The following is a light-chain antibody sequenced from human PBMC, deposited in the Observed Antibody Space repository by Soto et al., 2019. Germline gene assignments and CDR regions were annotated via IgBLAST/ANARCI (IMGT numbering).Light chain of an antibody. V-gene: IGKV1-5*01. CDR1: QSISRW. CDR2: DAS. CDR3: QQFAISTT. Sequence: DIQMTQSPSTLSASVGDRVTITCRASQSISRWLAWYQRKPGKAPKVLIYDASTLESGVPSRFSGSGSGTEFTLTISSLQPDDCATYYCQQFAISTTFGQGTKVDIK. J-gene: IGKJ1*01.